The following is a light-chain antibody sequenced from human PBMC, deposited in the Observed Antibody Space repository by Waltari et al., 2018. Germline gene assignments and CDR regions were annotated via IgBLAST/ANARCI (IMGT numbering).Light chain of an antibody. CDR3: RSHSTNNIVL. J-gene: IGLJ2*01. CDR1: SGDIGGSDL. V-gene: IGLV2-14*01. Sequence: QSGLTQPASVSASPGESITISRTATSGDIGGSDLVSWYQHHPGRAPKVLIFDVNHRPSGISDRFAGSKSGNTASLTISELQPEDDADYYCRSHSTNNIVLFGGGTKVTVL. CDR2: DVN.